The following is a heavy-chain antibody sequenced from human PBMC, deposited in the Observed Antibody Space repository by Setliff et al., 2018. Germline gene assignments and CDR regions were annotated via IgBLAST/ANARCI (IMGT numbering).Heavy chain of an antibody. CDR3: ARSHYYASGNSHYYYMDV. D-gene: IGHD3-10*01. CDR2: FYHSASS. Sequence: SETLSLTCNVSGGSISSDYWSWIRQPPGKALEWIGYFYHSASSNYNPSLKGRVTMSADTSKNQLYLSLTSVSVADTAMYYCARSHYYASGNSHYYYMDVWGKGTAVIVSS. V-gene: IGHV4-59*08. CDR1: GGSISSDY. J-gene: IGHJ6*03.